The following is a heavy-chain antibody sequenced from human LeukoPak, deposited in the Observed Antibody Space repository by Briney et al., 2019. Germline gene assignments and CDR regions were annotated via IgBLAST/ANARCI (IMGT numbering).Heavy chain of an antibody. V-gene: IGHV4-4*02. J-gene: IGHJ4*02. Sequence: SETLSLTCAVSGGSISSSNWWSWVRQPPGKGLEWTGEIYHSGSTNYNPSLKSRVTISVDKSKNQFSLKLSSVTAADTAVYYCARDGYYYGSGSYSNSIDYWGQGTLVTVSS. D-gene: IGHD3-10*01. CDR3: ARDGYYYGSGSYSNSIDY. CDR1: GGSISSSNW. CDR2: IYHSGST.